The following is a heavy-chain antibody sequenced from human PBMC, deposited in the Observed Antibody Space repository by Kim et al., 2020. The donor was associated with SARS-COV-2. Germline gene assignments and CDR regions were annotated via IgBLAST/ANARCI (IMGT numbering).Heavy chain of an antibody. CDR2: ITSEGTGI. D-gene: IGHD4-4*01. V-gene: IGHV3-74*01. Sequence: GGSLRLSCAASGFTVTNYWMHWVRQAPGKGLVWVSRITSEGTGISYADSVKGRFTISRDNDNNTLYLQMNNLRAEDTAVYYCASDTVLYALDVWGQGTPVTVSS. CDR1: GFTVTNYW. CDR3: ASDTVLYALDV. J-gene: IGHJ6*02.